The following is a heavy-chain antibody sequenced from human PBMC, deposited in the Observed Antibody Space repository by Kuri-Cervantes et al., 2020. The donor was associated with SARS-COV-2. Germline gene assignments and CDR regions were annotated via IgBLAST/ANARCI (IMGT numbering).Heavy chain of an antibody. Sequence: GSLRLSCTVSGGSISSGDYYWSWIRQPLGKGLEWIGYIYYSGSTNYNPSLKSRVTISVDTSKNQFSLKLSSVTAADTAVYYCARTIRDGYNGHYFDYWGQGTLVTVSS. CDR3: ARTIRDGYNGHYFDY. CDR1: GGSISSGDYY. CDR2: IYYSGST. V-gene: IGHV4-61*08. D-gene: IGHD5-24*01. J-gene: IGHJ4*02.